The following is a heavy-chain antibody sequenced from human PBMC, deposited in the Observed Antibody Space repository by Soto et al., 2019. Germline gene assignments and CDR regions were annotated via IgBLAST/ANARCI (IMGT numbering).Heavy chain of an antibody. V-gene: IGHV4-39*01. CDR1: GGSISSSSYY. Sequence: SETLSLTCTVSGGSISSSSYYWGWIRQPPGKGLEWIGSIYYSGSTYYNPSLKSRVTISVDTSKNQFSLKLSSVTAADTAVYYCASCENDYGIDWFDPWGQGTLVTVSS. D-gene: IGHD4-17*01. J-gene: IGHJ5*02. CDR3: ASCENDYGIDWFDP. CDR2: IYYSGST.